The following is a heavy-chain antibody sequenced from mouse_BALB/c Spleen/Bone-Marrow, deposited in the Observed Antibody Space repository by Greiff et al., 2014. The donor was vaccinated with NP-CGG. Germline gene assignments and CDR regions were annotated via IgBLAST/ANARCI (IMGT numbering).Heavy chain of an antibody. J-gene: IGHJ2*01. CDR3: ARYYYGFYFDY. D-gene: IGHD1-1*01. Sequence: DVQLQESGAELVKPGASVKLSCTASGFNIKDTYMHWVKQRPVQGLEWIGRIDPANGNTKYDPKFQGKATITADTSSNTAYLQLSSLTSEDTAVYYCARYYYGFYFDYWGQGTTLTVSS. CDR1: GFNIKDTY. CDR2: IDPANGNT. V-gene: IGHV14-3*02.